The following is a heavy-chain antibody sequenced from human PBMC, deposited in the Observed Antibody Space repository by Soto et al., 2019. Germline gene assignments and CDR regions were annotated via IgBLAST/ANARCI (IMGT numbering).Heavy chain of an antibody. D-gene: IGHD1-26*01. J-gene: IGHJ4*02. Sequence: GGSLRLSCAASGFPFNTNAMSLVCQSPGKGLEWVSSISVTGSRTYYADSVKGRFTIARDDSKQTAYLEMKSLRAEDTAVYYCGRDPYSGDPYYLDLSGQGPYFTVSS. V-gene: IGHV3-23*01. CDR3: GRDPYSGDPYYLDL. CDR2: ISVTGSRT. CDR1: GFPFNTNA.